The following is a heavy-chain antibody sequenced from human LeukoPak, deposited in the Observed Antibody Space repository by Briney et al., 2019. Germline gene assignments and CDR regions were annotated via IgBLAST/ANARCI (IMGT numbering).Heavy chain of an antibody. CDR3: ATSASPPYYDILTGYGRGAWYYYYYMDV. Sequence: GSSVKVSCKASGGTFSSYAISWVRQAPGQGLEWMGGFDPEDGETIYAQKFQGRVTMTEDTSTDTAYMELSSLRSEDTAVYYCATSASPPYYDILTGYGRGAWYYYYYMDVWGKGTTVTVSS. CDR1: GGTFSSYA. CDR2: FDPEDGET. D-gene: IGHD3-9*01. V-gene: IGHV1-24*01. J-gene: IGHJ6*03.